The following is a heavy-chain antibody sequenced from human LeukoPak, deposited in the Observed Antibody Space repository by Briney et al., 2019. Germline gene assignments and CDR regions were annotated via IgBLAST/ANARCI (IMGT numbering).Heavy chain of an antibody. CDR3: ARPGDSPFDH. Sequence: GSLRLSCAASGFTFSSYAMHWVRQAPGKGLEWVAVISYDGSNKYYADSVKGRFTISRDNSKNTLYLQMNSLRAEDTAVYYCARPGDSPFDHWGQGTLVTVSS. J-gene: IGHJ4*02. CDR1: GFTFSSYA. V-gene: IGHV3-30-3*01. D-gene: IGHD5-18*01. CDR2: ISYDGSNK.